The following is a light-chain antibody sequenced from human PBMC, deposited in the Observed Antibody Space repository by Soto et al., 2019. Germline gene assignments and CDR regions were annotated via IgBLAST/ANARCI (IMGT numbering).Light chain of an antibody. CDR1: QSIGSY. CDR2: STS. CDR3: QQRSSWPFT. V-gene: IGKV3-11*01. Sequence: ELVLTQSPATLSLSPGERATLSCRASQSIGSYLAWYQQKPGQAPRLLIYSTSNRATGIPARFSGSGSGTDFTLTISSLETEDFALYYCQQRSSWPFTFCPGTRVDVK. J-gene: IGKJ3*01.